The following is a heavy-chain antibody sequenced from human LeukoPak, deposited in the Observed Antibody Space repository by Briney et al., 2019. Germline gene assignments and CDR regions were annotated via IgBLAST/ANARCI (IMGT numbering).Heavy chain of an antibody. CDR3: ARDPGGYGGNAFDY. CDR1: GYTFTGYY. CDR2: INPNSGGT. J-gene: IGHJ4*02. Sequence: EASVKVSCKASGYTFTGYYMHWVRQAPGQGLEWMGRINPNSGGTNYAQKFQGRVTMTRDTYISTAYMELSRLRSDDTAVYYCARDPGGYGGNAFDYWGQGTLVTVSS. V-gene: IGHV1-2*06. D-gene: IGHD4-23*01.